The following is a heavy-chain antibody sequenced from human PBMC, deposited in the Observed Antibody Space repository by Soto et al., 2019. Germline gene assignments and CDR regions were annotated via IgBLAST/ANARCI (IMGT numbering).Heavy chain of an antibody. CDR3: ARGGPDILTGYVNY. CDR2: ISWDGVST. V-gene: IGHV3-43*01. CDR1: GFNFHDYT. D-gene: IGHD3-9*01. J-gene: IGHJ4*01. Sequence: GGSLRLSCVASGFNFHDYTMHWVRQAPGKGLEWVSLISWDGVSTHYADSVKGRFTISRDNAKNTMYLQMNSLRAEDTAVYYCARGGPDILTGYVNYWGLGTLVTVSS.